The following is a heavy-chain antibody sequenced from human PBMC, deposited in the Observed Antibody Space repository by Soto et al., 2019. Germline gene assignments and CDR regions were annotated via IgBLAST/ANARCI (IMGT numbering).Heavy chain of an antibody. Sequence: SETLSLTCSVSGGSVSSSRYYWDWIRQPPGKGLEWIGNIYYSGSTNYNPSLKSRVTISVDTSKNQFSLKLSSVTAADTAVYYCARVSYYDFWSQGYYYYMDVWGKGTTVTVSS. J-gene: IGHJ6*03. CDR2: IYYSGST. CDR3: ARVSYYDFWSQGYYYYMDV. CDR1: GGSVSSSRYY. D-gene: IGHD3-3*01. V-gene: IGHV4-61*01.